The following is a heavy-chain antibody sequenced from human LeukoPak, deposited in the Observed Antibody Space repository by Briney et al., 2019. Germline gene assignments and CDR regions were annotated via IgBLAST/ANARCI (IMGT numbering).Heavy chain of an antibody. V-gene: IGHV3-30*04. J-gene: IGHJ3*02. Sequence: PGGSVRLSCAASGFTFSSYAMHWVRQAPGKGLEGVAVISYDGSNKYYADSVKGRFTISRDNSKNTLYLQMNSLRAEDTAVYYCARDQTPNYYDSSGYSHDAFDIWGQGTMVTVSS. CDR1: GFTFSSYA. D-gene: IGHD3-22*01. CDR2: ISYDGSNK. CDR3: ARDQTPNYYDSSGYSHDAFDI.